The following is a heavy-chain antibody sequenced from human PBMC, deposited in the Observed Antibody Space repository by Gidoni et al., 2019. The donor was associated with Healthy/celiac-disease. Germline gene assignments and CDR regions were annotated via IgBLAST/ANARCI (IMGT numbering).Heavy chain of an antibody. D-gene: IGHD3-10*01. V-gene: IGHV3-21*01. Sequence: EVQLVESGGGLVKPGGSLRLSCAASGFTFSSYSMNWVRQAPGKGLEWVSSISSSSSYIYYADSVKGRFTISRDNAKNSLYLQMNSLRAEDTAVYYCARFQHGSGSYLGYWGQGTLVTVSS. CDR3: ARFQHGSGSYLGY. CDR2: ISSSSSYI. CDR1: GFTFSSYS. J-gene: IGHJ4*02.